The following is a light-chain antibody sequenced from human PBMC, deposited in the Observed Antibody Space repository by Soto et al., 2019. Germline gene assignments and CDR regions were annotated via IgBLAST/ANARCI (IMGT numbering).Light chain of an antibody. Sequence: IMKLRSSAPPFVCPGGRDTLSFRASQSVGRKLVWYQQKAGQAPRPLIFDASTRATGIPARFSGSGSGTEFTLTISRLEPEDFAVYYCQQYDKWFSITFGQGTRLE. CDR2: DAS. V-gene: IGKV3-15*01. CDR1: QSVGRK. J-gene: IGKJ5*01. CDR3: QQYDKWFSIT.